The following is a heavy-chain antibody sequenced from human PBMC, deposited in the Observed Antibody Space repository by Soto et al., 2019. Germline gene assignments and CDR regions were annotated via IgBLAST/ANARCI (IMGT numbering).Heavy chain of an antibody. V-gene: IGHV1-18*01. J-gene: IGHJ3*01. CDR2: ISTYNGNT. CDR1: GYTFTSYG. Sequence: ASVKVSCKASGYTFTSYGISWVRQAPGQGLEWMGWISTYNGNTNYAQKLQGRLTMTTDTSTSTAYLELRSLRSDDTAVYYCEGASGNQSEETVDFSGQVTIVTDSS. CDR3: EGASGNQSEETVDF. D-gene: IGHD1-26*01.